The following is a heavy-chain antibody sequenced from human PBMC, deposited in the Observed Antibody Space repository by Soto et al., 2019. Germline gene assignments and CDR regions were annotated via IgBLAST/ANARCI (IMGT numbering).Heavy chain of an antibody. D-gene: IGHD3-3*01. CDR2: IYPGDSDT. V-gene: IGHV5-51*01. J-gene: IGHJ1*01. CDR1: GYSFTSYW. CDR3: ARTYYDFWSGYPAEYFQH. Sequence: EVQLVQSGAEVKKPGESLKISCKGSGYSFTSYWIGWVRQMPGKGLERMGIIYPGDSDTRYSPSFQGQVTISADKSISTAYLQWSSLKASDTAMYYCARTYYDFWSGYPAEYFQHWGQGTLVTVSS.